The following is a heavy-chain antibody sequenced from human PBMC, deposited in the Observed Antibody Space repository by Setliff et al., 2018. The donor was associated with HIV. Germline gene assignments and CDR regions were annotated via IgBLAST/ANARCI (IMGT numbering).Heavy chain of an antibody. D-gene: IGHD3-16*01. CDR2: ISFSGT. V-gene: IGHV4-39*07. Sequence: SETLSLTCSVSGGSVMSSVYYWAWIRQPPGKGLEWIGSISFSGTYLNPSLKSRVTISVDRSKDQFSLKMTSVTDADTAIYYCARVGTYGVGGWFDPWGQGTLVTVSS. CDR3: ARVGTYGVGGWFDP. CDR1: GGSVMSSVYY. J-gene: IGHJ5*02.